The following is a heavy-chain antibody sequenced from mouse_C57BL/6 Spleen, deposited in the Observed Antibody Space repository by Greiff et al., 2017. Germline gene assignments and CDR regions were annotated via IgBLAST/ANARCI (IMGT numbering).Heavy chain of an antibody. CDR2: IYPGDGDT. CDR1: GYAFSSSW. Sequence: VKLMESGPELVKPGASVKISCKASGYAFSSSWMNWVKQRPGKGLEWIGRIYPGDGDTNYNGKFKGKATLTADKSSSTAYMQLSSLTSEDSAVYFCARYGYDVAWFAYWGQGTLVTVSA. D-gene: IGHD2-2*01. J-gene: IGHJ3*01. V-gene: IGHV1-82*01. CDR3: ARYGYDVAWFAY.